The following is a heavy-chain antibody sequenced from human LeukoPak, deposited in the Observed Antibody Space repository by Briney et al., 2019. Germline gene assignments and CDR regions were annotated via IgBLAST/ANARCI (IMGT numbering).Heavy chain of an antibody. CDR2: IWNDGSNK. V-gene: IGHV3-33*01. CDR1: GFTFSSYG. CDR3: ARDKGPYYFDY. Sequence: GGSLSLSCAASGFTFSSYGMHWVRQAPGKGLEWVAVIWNDGSNKYYADSVKGRSTISRDNSQNTLYLQMNSLRAEDTAVYYCARDKGPYYFDYWGQGTLLTVSS. J-gene: IGHJ4*02.